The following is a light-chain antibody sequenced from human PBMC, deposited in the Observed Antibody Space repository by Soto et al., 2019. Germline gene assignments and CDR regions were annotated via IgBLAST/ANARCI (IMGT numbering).Light chain of an antibody. CDR2: VAS. CDR1: QSISTY. CDR3: QQSYLTPQT. Sequence: DIQMTQSPSSLSASVGDRVTITCRASQSISTYLNWYQQKPGKAPNLLIYVASNLQGGDPPRFSGSGSGTEFTLTISSLQPEDLATYYCQQSYLTPQTFGQGTKVEIK. J-gene: IGKJ1*01. V-gene: IGKV1-39*01.